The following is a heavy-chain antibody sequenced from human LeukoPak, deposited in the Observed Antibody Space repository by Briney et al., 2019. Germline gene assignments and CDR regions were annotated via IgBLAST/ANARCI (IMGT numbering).Heavy chain of an antibody. CDR1: GFTFSSYG. Sequence: PGRSLRLSCAASGFTFSSYGMHWVRQAPGKGLEWVAVIWYDGSNKYYADSVKGRFTISRDNSKNTLYLQMNSLRAEDTAVYYCARCRSSGWLDAFDIWGQGTMVTVSS. D-gene: IGHD6-19*01. V-gene: IGHV3-33*01. J-gene: IGHJ3*02. CDR3: ARCRSSGWLDAFDI. CDR2: IWYDGSNK.